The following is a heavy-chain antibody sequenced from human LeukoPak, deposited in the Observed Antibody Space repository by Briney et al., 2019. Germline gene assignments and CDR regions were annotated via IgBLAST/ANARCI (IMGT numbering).Heavy chain of an antibody. CDR1: GFTFSNYS. D-gene: IGHD6-25*01. J-gene: IGHJ4*02. CDR3: RRGGAAPAVDY. V-gene: IGHV3-64*01. Sequence: GGSLRLSCAASGFTFSNYSMHWVRQAPGKGLEYVSAISSDGGSTYYANSVKGRFAISRDNSKNTLYLQMGSLRAEDMAVYFCRRGGAAPAVDYWGQGTLVTVSS. CDR2: ISSDGGST.